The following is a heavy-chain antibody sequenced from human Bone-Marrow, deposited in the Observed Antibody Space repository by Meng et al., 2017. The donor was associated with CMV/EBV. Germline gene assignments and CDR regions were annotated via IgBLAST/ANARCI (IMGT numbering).Heavy chain of an antibody. CDR3: TTGYCSRTSCTY. Sequence: GESLKISCAASGFTFSKAWMSWVRQAPGKGLEWVGRIKSKTDGGTTDYAAPVKGRFTISRDDSKNTLYLQMNSLKTEDTAVYYCTTGYCSRTSCTYWGQGTLVT. D-gene: IGHD2-2*01. CDR2: IKSKTDGGTT. V-gene: IGHV3-15*01. J-gene: IGHJ4*02. CDR1: GFTFSKAW.